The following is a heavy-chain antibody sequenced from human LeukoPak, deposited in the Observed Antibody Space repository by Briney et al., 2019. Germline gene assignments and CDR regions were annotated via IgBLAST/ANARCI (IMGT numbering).Heavy chain of an antibody. J-gene: IGHJ6*03. CDR3: ARGGWAARKYYYYYMDV. CDR2: MNPNSGNI. V-gene: IGHV1-8*01. CDR1: GYTFTSYD. D-gene: IGHD6-6*01. Sequence: ASVKVSCKASGYTFTSYDINWVRQATGQGLEWMGWMNPNSGNIGYAQKFQGRVTMTRNTSISTAYMELSSLRSEDTAVYYCARGGWAARKYYYYYMDVWGKGTTVTVSS.